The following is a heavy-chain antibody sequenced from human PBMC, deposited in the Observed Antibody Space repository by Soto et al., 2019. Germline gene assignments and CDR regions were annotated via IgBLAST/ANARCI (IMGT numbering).Heavy chain of an antibody. J-gene: IGHJ6*02. CDR2: IIPILGIA. D-gene: IGHD3-9*01. CDR1: GGTFSSYT. Sequence: QVQLVQSGAEVKKPRSSVKVSCKASGGTFSSYTISWVRQAPGQGLEWMGRIIPILGIANYAQKFQGRVTITADKSTSTAYMELSSLRSEDTAVYYCARGVAYYDILRENYYYGMDVWGQGTTVTVSS. CDR3: ARGVAYYDILRENYYYGMDV. V-gene: IGHV1-69*02.